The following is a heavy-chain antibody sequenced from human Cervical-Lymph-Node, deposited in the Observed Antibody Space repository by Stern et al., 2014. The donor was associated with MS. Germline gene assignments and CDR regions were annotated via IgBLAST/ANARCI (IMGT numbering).Heavy chain of an antibody. CDR3: ARAPSDYYGMDV. Sequence: QMQLVECGAEVKKPGASVRLSCKATGYMFTTYYFHWARQGPGPGLEWVGIIDPRVGSTRYAEKLQGRVTMTRDRSTSTVYMDLSSLRSEDTAVYYCARAPSDYYGMDVWGQGTTVTVSS. J-gene: IGHJ6*02. D-gene: IGHD3-3*01. V-gene: IGHV1-46*04. CDR2: IDPRVGST. CDR1: GYMFTTYY.